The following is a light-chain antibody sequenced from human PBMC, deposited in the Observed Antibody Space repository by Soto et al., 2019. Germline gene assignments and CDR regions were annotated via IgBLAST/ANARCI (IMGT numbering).Light chain of an antibody. CDR2: DAS. J-gene: IGKJ4*01. Sequence: DIQMTQSPSSLSASVGDRVTLTCQASQDISDYLNWYHQKPGKAPKLLIYDASNLETGVPSRFSGSGSGTDFTFNISSLQPEDIGTYYCQQYDHFPLTFGGGTKVEIK. CDR1: QDISDY. V-gene: IGKV1-33*01. CDR3: QQYDHFPLT.